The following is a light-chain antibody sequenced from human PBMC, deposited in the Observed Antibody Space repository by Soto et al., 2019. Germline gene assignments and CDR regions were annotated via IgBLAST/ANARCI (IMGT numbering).Light chain of an antibody. CDR3: QQRINWPSRYT. CDR1: QSVSSY. CDR2: DAS. V-gene: IGKV3-11*01. Sequence: EIVLTQSPATLSLSPGERATLSCRASQSVSSYLAWYQQKPGQAPRLLIYDASNRATGIPARFSGSGSGTDFTLTISSLVPEDFAVYYCQQRINWPSRYTFGQGTKLEIK. J-gene: IGKJ2*01.